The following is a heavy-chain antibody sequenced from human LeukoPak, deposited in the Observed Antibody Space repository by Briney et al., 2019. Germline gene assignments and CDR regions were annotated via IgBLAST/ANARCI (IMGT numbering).Heavy chain of an antibody. D-gene: IGHD4-17*01. Sequence: GGSLRLSCAASGFTFSSYWMHWVRQAPGKGLVWVSRINSDGSSTSYADSVKGRFTISRDNAKNTLYLQMNSLRAEDTAVYYCTTDGDDYGDYEGYYWGQGTLVTVSS. CDR3: TTDGDDYGDYEGYY. CDR2: INSDGSST. J-gene: IGHJ4*02. CDR1: GFTFSSYW. V-gene: IGHV3-74*01.